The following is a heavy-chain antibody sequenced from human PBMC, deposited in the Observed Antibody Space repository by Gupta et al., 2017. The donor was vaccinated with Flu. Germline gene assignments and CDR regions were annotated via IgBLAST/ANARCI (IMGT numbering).Heavy chain of an antibody. CDR2: INHSGRT. CDR1: SFSGYC. CDR3: TRDENEYGAYAKTNPIDY. Sequence: SFSGYCWSWIRQPPGKGLEWIGEINHSGRTKYNPSLKSRVTISVDTSKNQFSLNLTSVTAADTAMYYCTRDENEYGAYAKTNPIDYWGQGTQGTVSS. D-gene: IGHD4-17*01. V-gene: IGHV4-34*01. J-gene: IGHJ4*02.